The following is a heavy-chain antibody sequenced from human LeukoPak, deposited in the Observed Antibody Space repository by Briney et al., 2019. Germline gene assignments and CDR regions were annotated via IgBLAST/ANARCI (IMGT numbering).Heavy chain of an antibody. Sequence: GGSLRLSCAASGLTFSTYGMNWVRQAPGKGLEWVANIKQDGSEKYYVDSVKGRFTVSRDNPKNSLYLEMNNLRAEDTAIYHWATDCRHTRCLGYWGQGTLVTVSS. CDR2: IKQDGSEK. J-gene: IGHJ4*02. V-gene: IGHV3-7*03. D-gene: IGHD2-2*01. CDR3: ATDCRHTRCLGY. CDR1: GLTFSTYG.